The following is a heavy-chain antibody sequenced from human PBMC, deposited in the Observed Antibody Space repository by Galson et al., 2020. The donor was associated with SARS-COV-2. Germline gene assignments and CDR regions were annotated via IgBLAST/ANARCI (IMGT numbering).Heavy chain of an antibody. CDR2: INGDGSST. D-gene: IGHD3-3*01. J-gene: IGHJ4*02. Sequence: WVRQAPGKGLVWVSRINGDGSSTSYVDSVKGRFTISRDNAKNTLYLQMNSLRAEDTAVYYCASRDFWSGNFDYWGQGTLVTVSS. V-gene: IGHV3-74*01. CDR3: ASRDFWSGNFDY.